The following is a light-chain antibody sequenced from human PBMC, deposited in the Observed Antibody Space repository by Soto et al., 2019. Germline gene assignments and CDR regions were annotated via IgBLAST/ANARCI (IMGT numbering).Light chain of an antibody. CDR2: DAS. V-gene: IGKV3-20*01. J-gene: IGKJ5*01. Sequence: EIALTQSPDTLSVSPGARVTLSGRASQNINNNYLAWYQHKPGQAPRLLMYDASLRATGVPDRFSGSGSGTDFTLTITRLEPDDSAVYYCQQHGISHITFGQGTRLQTK. CDR1: QNINNNY. CDR3: QQHGISHIT.